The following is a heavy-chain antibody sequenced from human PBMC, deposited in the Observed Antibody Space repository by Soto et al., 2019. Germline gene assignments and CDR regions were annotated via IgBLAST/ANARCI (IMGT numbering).Heavy chain of an antibody. Sequence: QVQLVESGGGVVRPGRSLRLSCAASGFTFSSYAIHWVRQAPGKGLEWVAVISYVGSNQYYSDSVKGRFTISRDNSKNTLYLQMNSLRAEDTAVYYCARAEGTGTTGTAFDYWGQGTLVTVSS. J-gene: IGHJ4*02. CDR3: ARAEGTGTTGTAFDY. D-gene: IGHD1-1*01. V-gene: IGHV3-30-3*01. CDR2: ISYVGSNQ. CDR1: GFTFSSYA.